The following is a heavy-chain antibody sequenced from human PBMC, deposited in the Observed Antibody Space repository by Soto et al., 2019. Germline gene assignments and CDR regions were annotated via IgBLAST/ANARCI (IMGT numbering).Heavy chain of an antibody. CDR3: VPYLASFDY. V-gene: IGHV3-33*01. CDR1: GFTFSSYG. J-gene: IGHJ4*02. CDR2: IWYDGSNK. Sequence: PGGSLRLSCAASGFTFSSYGMHWVRQAPGKGLEWVAVIWYDGSNKYYADSVKGRFTISRDNSKNTLYLQMNSLRAEDTAVYYCVPYLASFDYWGQGTLVTVSS.